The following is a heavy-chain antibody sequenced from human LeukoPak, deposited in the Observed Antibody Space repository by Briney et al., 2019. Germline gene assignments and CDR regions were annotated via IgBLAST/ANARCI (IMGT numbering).Heavy chain of an antibody. CDR2: IYDSGST. CDR3: ARHYGP. D-gene: IGHD3-10*01. J-gene: IGHJ5*02. CDR1: GDSINSLDL. V-gene: IGHV4-39*01. Sequence: SETLSLTCTVSGDSINSLDLWSWVRQPPGKGLEWIGSIYDSGSTYYNPSLKSRVTISVDTSKNQFSLKLNSVTAADTAVYYCARHYGPWGQGTLVTVSS.